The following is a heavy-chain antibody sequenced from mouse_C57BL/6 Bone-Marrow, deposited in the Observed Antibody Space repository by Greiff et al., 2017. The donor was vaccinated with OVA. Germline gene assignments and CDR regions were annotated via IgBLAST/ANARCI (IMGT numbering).Heavy chain of an antibody. V-gene: IGHV2-9-1*01. CDR2: IWTGGGT. CDR3: ARNLYYDYDEGFAY. D-gene: IGHD2-4*01. J-gene: IGHJ3*01. CDR1: GFSLTSYA. Sequence: VKLKESGPGLVAPSQSLSITCTVSGFSLTSYAISWVRQPPGKGLEWLGVIWTGGGTNYNSALKSRLSISKDNSKSQVFLKMNSLQTDDTARYYCARNLYYDYDEGFAYWGQGTLVTVSA.